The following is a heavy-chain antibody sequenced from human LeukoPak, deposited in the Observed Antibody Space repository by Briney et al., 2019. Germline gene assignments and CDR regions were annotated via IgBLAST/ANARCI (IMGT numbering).Heavy chain of an antibody. CDR1: GGSFSGYY. J-gene: IGHJ4*02. CDR2: IYYSGST. CDR3: ARGRWHDY. Sequence: SETLSLTCAVYGGSFSGYYWSWIRQPPGKGLEWIGCIYYSGSTNYNPSFKSRVTISVDTSKNQFSLKLSSVTAADTAVYYCARGRWHDYWGQGTLVTVSS. D-gene: IGHD4-23*01. V-gene: IGHV4-59*12.